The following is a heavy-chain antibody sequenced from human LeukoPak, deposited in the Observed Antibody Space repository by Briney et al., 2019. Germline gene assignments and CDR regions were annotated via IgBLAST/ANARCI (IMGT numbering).Heavy chain of an antibody. V-gene: IGHV3-23*01. Sequence: GGSLRLSCAASGFTFSSYGMSWVRQAPGKGLEWVSAISGSGGSTYYADSVEGRFTISRDNSKNTLYLQMNSLRAEDTAVYYCARSYSSGSFDYWGQGTLVTVSS. CDR2: ISGSGGST. D-gene: IGHD6-19*01. J-gene: IGHJ4*02. CDR1: GFTFSSYG. CDR3: ARSYSSGSFDY.